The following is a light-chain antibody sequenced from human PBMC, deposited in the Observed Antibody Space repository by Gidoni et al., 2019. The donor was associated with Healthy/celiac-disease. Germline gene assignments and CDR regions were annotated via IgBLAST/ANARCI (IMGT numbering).Light chain of an antibody. CDR3: QQYGSPCS. V-gene: IGKV3-20*01. Sequence: EIVLTQSPGTLSLSPVERATLSCRASQSVSSSYLAWYQQKPGQAPRLLIYGASSRATGIPDRFSGSGSGTDFTLTISRLEPEDFAVYYCQQYGSPCSFGQGTKLEIK. J-gene: IGKJ2*04. CDR2: GAS. CDR1: QSVSSSY.